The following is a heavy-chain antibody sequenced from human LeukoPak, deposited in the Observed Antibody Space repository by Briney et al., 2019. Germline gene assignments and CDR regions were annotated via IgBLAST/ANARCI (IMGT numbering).Heavy chain of an antibody. CDR3: ASGNYDSSGYYYRGYYYYGMDV. V-gene: IGHV4-59*01. J-gene: IGHJ6*02. Sequence: SETLSLTCTVSGGSISSYYWSWIRQPPGKGLEWIGYIYYSGSTNYNPSLKSRVTISVDTSKNQFSLKLSSVAAADTAVYYCASGNYDSSGYYYRGYYYYGMDVWGQGTTVTVSS. CDR2: IYYSGST. CDR1: GGSISSYY. D-gene: IGHD3-22*01.